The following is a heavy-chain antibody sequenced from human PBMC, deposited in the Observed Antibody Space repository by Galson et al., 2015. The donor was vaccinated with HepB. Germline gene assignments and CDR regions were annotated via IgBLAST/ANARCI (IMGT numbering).Heavy chain of an antibody. J-gene: IGHJ4*02. CDR3: ATTYGRYYYGSGSLDY. Sequence: SVKVSCKVSGYTLTELSMHWVRQAPGKGLEWMGGFDPEDGETIYAQKFQGRVTMTEDTSTDTAYMELSSLRSEDTAVYYCATTYGRYYYGSGSLDYWGQGTLVTVSS. V-gene: IGHV1-24*01. D-gene: IGHD3-10*01. CDR1: GYTLTELS. CDR2: FDPEDGET.